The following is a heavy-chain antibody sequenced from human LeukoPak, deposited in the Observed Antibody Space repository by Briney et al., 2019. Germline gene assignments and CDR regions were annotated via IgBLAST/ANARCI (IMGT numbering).Heavy chain of an antibody. J-gene: IGHJ4*02. Sequence: ASVKVSCKASGYTFTSYYLHWVRQAPGQGLEWMGIINPSVGSTTYAQKFQGRVTMTRDTSTSTVYMELSSLRSEDTAVYYCARSTVVNFDYWGQGTLVTVSS. CDR2: INPSVGST. V-gene: IGHV1-46*01. CDR3: ARSTVVNFDY. D-gene: IGHD4-23*01. CDR1: GYTFTSYY.